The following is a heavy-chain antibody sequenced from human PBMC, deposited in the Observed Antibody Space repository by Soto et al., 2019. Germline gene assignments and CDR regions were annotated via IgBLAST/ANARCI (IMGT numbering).Heavy chain of an antibody. J-gene: IGHJ4*02. CDR3: ARDSPIGSTFSGYDAIDY. CDR1: GYTFTGYY. Sequence: SVKVSCKASGYTFTGYYMHWVRQAPGQGLEWMGRIIPLLDITNYAQKFQGRVTITADKSTSTAYMELNSLRSEDTAVYYCARDSPIGSTFSGYDAIDYWGQGTLVTVSS. CDR2: IIPLLDIT. V-gene: IGHV1-69*04. D-gene: IGHD5-12*01.